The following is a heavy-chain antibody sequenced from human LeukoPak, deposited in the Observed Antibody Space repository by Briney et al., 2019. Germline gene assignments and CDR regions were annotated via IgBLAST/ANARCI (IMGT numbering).Heavy chain of an antibody. CDR1: GFTFSSYA. J-gene: IGHJ4*02. D-gene: IGHD6-19*01. CDR3: ARDPTSSGWSEGSFDY. CDR2: ISYDGSNK. V-gene: IGHV3-30*04. Sequence: PGRSLRLSCAASGFTFSSYAMHWVRQAPGKGLEWVAVISYDGSNKYYADSVKGRFTISRDNSKNTLYLQMNSLRAEDTAVYYCARDPTSSGWSEGSFDYWGQGTLVTVSS.